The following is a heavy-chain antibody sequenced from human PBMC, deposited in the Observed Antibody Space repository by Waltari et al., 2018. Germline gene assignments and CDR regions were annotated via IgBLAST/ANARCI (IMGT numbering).Heavy chain of an antibody. CDR3: ARDNYYDSSGYRQLYYFDY. J-gene: IGHJ4*02. V-gene: IGHV3-33*01. D-gene: IGHD3-22*01. CDR1: GFTFSTYG. CDR2: IWFDGSNE. Sequence: QVHLVESGGGVVQPGRSLRLSWVASGFTFSTYGMHWVRQAPGRGLEWVASIWFDGSNENYGDSVKGRFIISRDNSKHTLYLQMNSLRVEDTAVYYCARDNYYDSSGYRQLYYFDYWGQGTLVTVSS.